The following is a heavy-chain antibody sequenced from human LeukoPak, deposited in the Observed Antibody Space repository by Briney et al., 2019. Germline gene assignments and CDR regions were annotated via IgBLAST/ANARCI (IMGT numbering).Heavy chain of an antibody. CDR1: GFTFSTYA. CDR3: ARGVRIAVAGYIDY. CDR2: ISYDGSNK. D-gene: IGHD6-19*01. V-gene: IGHV3-30*04. J-gene: IGHJ4*02. Sequence: GGSLRLSCAASGFTFSTYAMHWVRQAPGKRLEWVAAISYDGSNKKYAASVKGRFTISRDNSKNTLNLQMNSLRPDDTAVYYCARGVRIAVAGYIDYWGQGTLVTVSS.